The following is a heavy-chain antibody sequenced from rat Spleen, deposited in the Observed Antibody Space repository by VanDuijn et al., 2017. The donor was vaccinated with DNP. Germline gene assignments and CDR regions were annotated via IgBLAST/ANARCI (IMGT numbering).Heavy chain of an antibody. J-gene: IGHJ3*01. V-gene: IGHV2-27*01. D-gene: IGHD1-12*02. CDR1: GFSLTSYH. CDR2: IQSGGST. Sequence: QVQLKESGPGLVQPSQTLSLTCTVSGFSLTSYHVHWVRQPPGKGLEWMGRIQSGGSTDYNSALKSRLSISRDTSKSQVFLKMNGVQTEAAAMDFCARWDYDGWFAYWGQGTLVTVSS. CDR3: ARWDYDGWFAY.